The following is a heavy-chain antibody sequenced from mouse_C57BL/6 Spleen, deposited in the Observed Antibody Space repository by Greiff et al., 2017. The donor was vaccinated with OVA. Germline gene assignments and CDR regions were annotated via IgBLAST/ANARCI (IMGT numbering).Heavy chain of an antibody. CDR1: GFSLTSYG. D-gene: IGHD1-1*01. CDR2: IWSDGST. CDR3: ARHYYGSSWYFDV. J-gene: IGHJ1*03. V-gene: IGHV2-6-1*01. Sequence: QVQLKESGPGLVAPSQSLSITCTVSGFSLTSYGVHWVRQPPGKGLEWLVVIWSDGSTTYNSALKSRLSISKDNSKSQVFLKMNSLQTDDTAMDYCARHYYGSSWYFDVWGTGTTVTVSS.